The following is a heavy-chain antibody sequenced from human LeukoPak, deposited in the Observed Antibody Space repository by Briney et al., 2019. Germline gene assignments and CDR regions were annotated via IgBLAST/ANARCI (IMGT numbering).Heavy chain of an antibody. CDR2: IYYSGST. Sequence: SETLSLTCTVSGGSISSYYWSWIRKPPGKGLEWIGYIYYSGSTNYNPSLKSRVTISVDTSKNQFSLKLSSVTAADTAVYYCARGYPFYYYGMDVWGQGTTVTVSS. V-gene: IGHV4-59*01. D-gene: IGHD3-16*02. CDR3: ARGYPFYYYGMDV. CDR1: GGSISSYY. J-gene: IGHJ6*02.